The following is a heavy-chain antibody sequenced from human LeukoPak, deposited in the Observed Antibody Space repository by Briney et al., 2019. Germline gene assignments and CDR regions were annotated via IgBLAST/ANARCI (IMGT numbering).Heavy chain of an antibody. CDR1: GGSISSGDDY. CDR2: MYYSGST. CDR3: ARPYYYDSRIDP. V-gene: IGHV4-30-4*01. J-gene: IGHJ5*02. Sequence: PSETLSLTCTVPGGSISSGDDYWSWIRQPPGKGLEWIAYMYYSGSTYYNPSLKSRVTMSADTSKNQLSLKLSSVTAADTAVYYCARPYYYDSRIDPWGQGILVTVSS. D-gene: IGHD3-22*01.